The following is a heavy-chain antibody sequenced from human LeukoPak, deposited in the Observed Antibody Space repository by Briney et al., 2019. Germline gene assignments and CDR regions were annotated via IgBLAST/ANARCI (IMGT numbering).Heavy chain of an antibody. CDR1: GYTFTDYY. Sequence: ASVKVSYKASGYTFTDYYMHWVRQAPGQGLEWMGRINPNSGGTNYAQKFQGRVTMTRDTSISTASMELSSLRSVDTAVYYCTRSDYDTSGEFDYWGQGTLVTVSS. V-gene: IGHV1-2*06. D-gene: IGHD3-22*01. CDR3: TRSDYDTSGEFDY. CDR2: INPNSGGT. J-gene: IGHJ4*02.